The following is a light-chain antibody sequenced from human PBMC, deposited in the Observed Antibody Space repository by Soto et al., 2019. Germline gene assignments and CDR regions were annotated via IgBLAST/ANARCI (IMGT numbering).Light chain of an antibody. CDR2: DAS. Sequence: EIVLTQSPATLSLSPGERATLSCRASQSVGSFLAWYQQKSGQTPRLLIYDASKRAPGIPARFSGSGSGTDFTLTISSLEPEDFAVYYCQHRSNWLGTSGPGTKVDIK. J-gene: IGKJ3*01. CDR1: QSVGSF. CDR3: QHRSNWLGT. V-gene: IGKV3-11*01.